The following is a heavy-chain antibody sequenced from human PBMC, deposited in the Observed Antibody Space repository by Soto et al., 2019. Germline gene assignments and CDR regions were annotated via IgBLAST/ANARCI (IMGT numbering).Heavy chain of an antibody. D-gene: IGHD3-3*01. CDR3: ARGAIFGVVVFDY. Sequence: PSETLSLTCTVSGGSISSGSYYWSWIRQHPGKGLEWIGNIYYNGSTYYNPSLKSRVTISVDTSKNQFSLKLSSVTAADTAVYYCARGAIFGVVVFDYWGQGTQVTVSS. J-gene: IGHJ4*02. CDR1: GGSISSGSYY. V-gene: IGHV4-31*03. CDR2: IYYNGST.